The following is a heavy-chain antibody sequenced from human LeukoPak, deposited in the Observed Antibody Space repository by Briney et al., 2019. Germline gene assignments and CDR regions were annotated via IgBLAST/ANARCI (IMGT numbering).Heavy chain of an antibody. J-gene: IGHJ4*02. Sequence: GGSLRLSCAASGFTFSSYGVHWVRQAPGKGLEWVAFIRYDGSNKYYADSVKGRFTISRDNSKNTLYLQMNSLRAEDTAVYYCAKVRRRLSTVTTHYFDYWGQGTLVTVSS. CDR2: IRYDGSNK. V-gene: IGHV3-30*02. CDR3: AKVRRRLSTVTTHYFDY. CDR1: GFTFSSYG. D-gene: IGHD4-17*01.